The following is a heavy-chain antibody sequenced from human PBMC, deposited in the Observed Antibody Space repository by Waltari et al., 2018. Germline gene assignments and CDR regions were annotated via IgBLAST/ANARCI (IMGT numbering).Heavy chain of an antibody. V-gene: IGHV1-69*05. CDR1: GGTFSSYA. D-gene: IGHD5-18*01. Sequence: QVQLVQSGAEVKKPGSSVKVSCKASGGTFSSYAISWVRQAPGQGLEWMGGIFPIFGTANYAQKFQGRVTITTDESTSTAYMELSSLRSEDTAVYYCARTRGVDTAMVGAFDIWGQGTMVTVSS. CDR3: ARTRGVDTAMVGAFDI. CDR2: IFPIFGTA. J-gene: IGHJ3*02.